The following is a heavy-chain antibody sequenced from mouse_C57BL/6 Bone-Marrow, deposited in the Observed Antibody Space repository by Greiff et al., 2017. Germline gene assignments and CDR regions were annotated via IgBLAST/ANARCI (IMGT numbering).Heavy chain of an antibody. D-gene: IGHD2-5*01. CDR2: IHPSDSDT. V-gene: IGHV1-74*01. Sequence: QVQLQQPGAELVQPGASVTVSCKASGYTFTSYWMHWVKQRPGQGLEWIGRIHPSDSDTNYNQKFKGKATLTVDKSSSAAYMQLSSLTYEDSAVYCCAIGDYSNYDAMDYWGQGTSVTVSS. CDR1: GYTFTSYW. J-gene: IGHJ4*01. CDR3: AIGDYSNYDAMDY.